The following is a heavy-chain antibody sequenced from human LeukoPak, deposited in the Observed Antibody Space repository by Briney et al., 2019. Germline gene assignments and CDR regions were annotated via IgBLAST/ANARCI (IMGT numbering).Heavy chain of an antibody. V-gene: IGHV1-18*01. J-gene: IGHJ6*03. CDR2: ISAYNGNT. Sequence: ASVKVSCKASGYTFSRYGISWVRQAPGQGLEWTGWISAYNGNTNYAQKLQGRVTMTTDTSTSTAYMELRSLRSDDTAVYYCARGTPAKLNYDFWSGYWINYYYYYMDVWGKGTTVTISS. D-gene: IGHD3-3*01. CDR1: GYTFSRYG. CDR3: ARGTPAKLNYDFWSGYWINYYYYYMDV.